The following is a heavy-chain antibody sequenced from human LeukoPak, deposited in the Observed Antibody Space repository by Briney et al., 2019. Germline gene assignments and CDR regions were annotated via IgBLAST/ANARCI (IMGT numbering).Heavy chain of an antibody. Sequence: SETLSLTCTVSGGSISSHYWSWIRQPPGKGLEWIGYIYYSGSTNYNPSLKSRVTISVDTSKNQFSLKLNSVTAADTAVYYCARDDPYCSGGSCYSGYFQHWGQGTLVTVSS. CDR3: ARDDPYCSGGSCYSGYFQH. D-gene: IGHD2-15*01. J-gene: IGHJ1*01. CDR2: IYYSGST. V-gene: IGHV4-59*11. CDR1: GGSISSHY.